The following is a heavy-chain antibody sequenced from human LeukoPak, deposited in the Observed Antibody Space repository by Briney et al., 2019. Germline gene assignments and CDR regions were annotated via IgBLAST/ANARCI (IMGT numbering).Heavy chain of an antibody. Sequence: GGSLRLSCAASGFTVSSNHMSWVRQAPGKGLEWVSVIYSGGSTYYADSVKGRFTISRDNSKNTLYLQMNSLRAEDTAVYYCASSSSSYFQHWGQGTLVTVSS. D-gene: IGHD6-13*01. CDR2: IYSGGST. CDR3: ASSSSSYFQH. CDR1: GFTVSSNH. J-gene: IGHJ1*01. V-gene: IGHV3-66*01.